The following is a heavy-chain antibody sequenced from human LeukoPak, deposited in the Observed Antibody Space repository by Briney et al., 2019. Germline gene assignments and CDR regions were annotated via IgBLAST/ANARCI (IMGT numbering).Heavy chain of an antibody. CDR1: GYTFTSYG. J-gene: IGHJ4*02. V-gene: IGHV1-18*01. CDR3: ARSGVLFGFGGVIVNDY. CDR2: ISAYNGNT. Sequence: ASVKVSCKASGYTFTSYGISWVRQAPGQGLEWMGWISAYNGNTNYAQKLQGRVTMTTDTSTSAAYMELRSLRSDDTAVYYCARSGVLFGFGGVIVNDYWGQGTLVTVSS. D-gene: IGHD3-16*02.